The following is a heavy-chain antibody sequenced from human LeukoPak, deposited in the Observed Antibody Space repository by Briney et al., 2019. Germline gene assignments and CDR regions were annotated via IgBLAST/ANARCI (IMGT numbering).Heavy chain of an antibody. CDR2: IRYDGSNK. CDR3: AKGGGYEAQYYYYYLDV. J-gene: IGHJ6*03. V-gene: IGHV3-30*02. Sequence: SRKASGYTFTSYYMHWVRQAPGKGLEWVAFIRYDGSNKYYADSVKGRFTISRDNSKNTLYLQMKSLRAEDTAVYYCAKGGGYEAQYYYYYLDVWGKGTTVTISS. D-gene: IGHD5-12*01. CDR1: GYTFTSYY.